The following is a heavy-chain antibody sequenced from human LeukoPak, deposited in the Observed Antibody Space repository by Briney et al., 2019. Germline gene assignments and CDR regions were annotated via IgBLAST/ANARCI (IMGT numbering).Heavy chain of an antibody. D-gene: IGHD2-2*01. J-gene: IGHJ4*02. CDR2: ISSSSSYT. Sequence: GGSLRLSCAASGFTFSDHYMSWIRQAPGKGLEWVSYISSSSSYTNYADSVKGRFTISRDNAKNSLYLQMNSLRAEDTAVYYCARAESCSSTSCPPYFDYWGQGTLVTVSS. V-gene: IGHV3-11*05. CDR3: ARAESCSSTSCPPYFDY. CDR1: GFTFSDHY.